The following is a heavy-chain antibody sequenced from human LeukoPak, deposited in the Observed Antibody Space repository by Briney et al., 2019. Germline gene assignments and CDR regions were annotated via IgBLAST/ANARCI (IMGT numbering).Heavy chain of an antibody. CDR1: GFTFSSYA. D-gene: IGHD3-3*01. CDR3: ARGRGLGVVSPYFDY. V-gene: IGHV3-23*01. J-gene: IGHJ4*02. CDR2: ISGSGDNT. Sequence: GGSLRLSCAASGFTFSSYAMSWVRQAPGKGLEWVSGISGSGDNTYYADSVKGRFTISRDNSKNIVSLQMNNLRAEDTAVYYCARGRGLGVVSPYFDYWGQGTLVTVSS.